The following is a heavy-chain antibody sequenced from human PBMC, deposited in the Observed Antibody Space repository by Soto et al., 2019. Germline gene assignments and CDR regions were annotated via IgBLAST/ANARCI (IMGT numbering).Heavy chain of an antibody. D-gene: IGHD1-26*01. CDR1: GGTFSNFA. Sequence: QAQLVQSGAEVKKPGSSVKVSCKASGGTFSNFAITWVRQAPGQGLEWMGGIIPIFRTINYAQKFQGRVTINPEQSKTPAYKELSSLGSEDKAVNFCASGKSRGGYFYDGMDVWGQGTTVIVSS. V-gene: IGHV1-69*01. CDR2: IIPIFRTI. J-gene: IGHJ6*02. CDR3: ASGKSRGGYFYDGMDV.